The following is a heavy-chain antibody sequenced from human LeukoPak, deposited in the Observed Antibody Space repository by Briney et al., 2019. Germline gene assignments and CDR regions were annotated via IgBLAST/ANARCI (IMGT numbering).Heavy chain of an antibody. Sequence: SETLSLTCTVSGGSISIYYWNWIRKPAGKGLEWIGRIFTSGITNYNPSLKSRVTMSVDTSKNQFSLKLSSVTAADTAVYYCARESSSGYYNPLGYMDVWGKGTTVTVSS. V-gene: IGHV4-4*07. CDR2: IFTSGIT. D-gene: IGHD3-3*01. CDR3: ARESSSGYYNPLGYMDV. CDR1: GGSISIYY. J-gene: IGHJ6*03.